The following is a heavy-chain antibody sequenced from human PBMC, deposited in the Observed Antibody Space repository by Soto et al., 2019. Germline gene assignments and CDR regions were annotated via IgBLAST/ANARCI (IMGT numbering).Heavy chain of an antibody. CDR1: GYRFETYG. V-gene: IGHV1-18*01. CDR3: ARGHEVIRGALDV. D-gene: IGHD2-21*01. J-gene: IGHJ6*02. CDR2: ISAYSVDT. Sequence: ASVKVSCKAAGYRFETYGMTWVRQAPGQGLEWMGWISAYSVDTYNAQKFQDRVTMTTDTSTGTAYMELRGLRSDDTAVYYCARGHEVIRGALDVWGQGTTVTVSS.